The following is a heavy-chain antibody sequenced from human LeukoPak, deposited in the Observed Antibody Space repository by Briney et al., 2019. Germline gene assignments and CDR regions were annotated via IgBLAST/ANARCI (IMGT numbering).Heavy chain of an antibody. D-gene: IGHD3-10*01. CDR2: INHSGST. J-gene: IGHJ6*02. Sequence: PSETLSLTCAVYGGSFSGYYWSWIRQPPGKGLEWIGEINHSGSTNYNPSLKSRVTISVDTSKNQFSLKLSSVTAADTAVYYCARSRGPYGSGSYYSPPPYYYYYGMDVWGQGTTVTVSS. V-gene: IGHV4-34*01. CDR1: GGSFSGYY. CDR3: ARSRGPYGSGSYYSPPPYYYYYGMDV.